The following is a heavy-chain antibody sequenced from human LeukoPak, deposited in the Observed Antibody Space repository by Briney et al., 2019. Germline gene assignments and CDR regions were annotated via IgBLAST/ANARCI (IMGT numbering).Heavy chain of an antibody. V-gene: IGHV3-48*02. J-gene: IGHJ4*02. CDR2: INSDTNIT. D-gene: IGHD1-1*01. Sequence: GGSLRLSCAVSGFTFSNAWLSWVRQAPGKGLEWVSHINSDTNITPYTASVSGRFTISRDNAKNSLYLHVNSLRDEDTAVYYCVRDHDWSFDLWGQGALVTVSS. CDR3: VRDHDWSFDL. CDR1: GFTFSNAW.